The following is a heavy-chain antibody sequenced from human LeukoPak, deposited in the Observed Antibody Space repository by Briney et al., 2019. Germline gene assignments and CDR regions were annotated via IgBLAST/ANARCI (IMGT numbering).Heavy chain of an antibody. CDR1: GYTFTSYY. Sequence: ASVKVSCKASGYTFTSYYMHWVRQAPGQGLEWMGIINPSGGSTSYAQKFQGRVTMTRDMSTSTVYMELSSLRSEDTAVYYCARVRKGYYYMDVWGKGTSVTVSS. J-gene: IGHJ6*03. V-gene: IGHV1-46*01. CDR3: ARVRKGYYYMDV. CDR2: INPSGGST. D-gene: IGHD1-14*01.